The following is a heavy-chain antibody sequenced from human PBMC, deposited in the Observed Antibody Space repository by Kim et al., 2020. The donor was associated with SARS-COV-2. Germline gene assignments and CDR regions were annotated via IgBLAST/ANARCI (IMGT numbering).Heavy chain of an antibody. J-gene: IGHJ4*02. Sequence: GGSLRLSCVXSGFTFSSFELNWVRQAPGKGLEWLSYISASGNTAYYADSVKGRFTISRDNAKNSLFLQMNSLRSEDTAVYFCARDATPGYTYGYVCFDDWGQGTLVTVSS. V-gene: IGHV3-48*03. D-gene: IGHD5-18*01. CDR3: ARDATPGYTYGYVCFDD. CDR1: GFTFSSFE. CDR2: ISASGNTA.